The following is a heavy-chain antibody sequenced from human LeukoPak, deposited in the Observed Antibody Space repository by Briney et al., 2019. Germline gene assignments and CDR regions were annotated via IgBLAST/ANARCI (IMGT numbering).Heavy chain of an antibody. CDR3: ARDRRGYYDSSGYAYFDY. Sequence: GGSLRLSCAASGFTVSSNYLNWVRQAPRKGLEWVSVIYRGGDTYYADSVKGRFTISRDSSGNTLYLQMNSLRAEDTAVYYCARDRRGYYDSSGYAYFDYWGQGTLVTVSS. J-gene: IGHJ4*02. CDR2: IYRGGDT. CDR1: GFTVSSNY. D-gene: IGHD3-22*01. V-gene: IGHV3-53*01.